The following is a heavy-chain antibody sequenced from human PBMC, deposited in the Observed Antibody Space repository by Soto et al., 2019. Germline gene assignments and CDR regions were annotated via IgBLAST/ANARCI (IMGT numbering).Heavy chain of an antibody. CDR2: INHSGGT. CDR3: ARGSVDTVDSSGFYDY. V-gene: IGHV4-34*01. J-gene: IGHJ4*02. Sequence: SETLSLTCAVYGGSFSAYYWSWIRQPPGKGLEWIGEINHSGGTSYNPSLKSRVTISVDTSKSQFSLKLTSVTAADRAVYYCARGSVDTVDSSGFYDYWGQGTPVTVSS. D-gene: IGHD3-22*01. CDR1: GGSFSAYY.